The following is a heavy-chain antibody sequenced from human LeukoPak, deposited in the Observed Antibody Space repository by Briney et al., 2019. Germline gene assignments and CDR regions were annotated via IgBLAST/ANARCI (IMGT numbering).Heavy chain of an antibody. D-gene: IGHD3-9*01. CDR2: IKSKTEGGTT. V-gene: IGHV3-15*01. Sequence: PGGPLGLSCAASGFTFSKAWMSWVRQAPGKGLGWVGRIKSKTEGGTTDYAAPVKGRFTISRDDSENTLYLQMNSLKTEDTALYYCSTDQGGDILTGCWGQGTLVTVSS. CDR1: GFTFSKAW. J-gene: IGHJ4*02. CDR3: STDQGGDILTGC.